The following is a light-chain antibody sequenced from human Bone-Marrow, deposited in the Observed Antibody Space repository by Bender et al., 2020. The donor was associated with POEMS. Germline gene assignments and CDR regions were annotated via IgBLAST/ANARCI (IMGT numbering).Light chain of an antibody. J-gene: IGLJ2*01. CDR1: SSNIGSNY. V-gene: IGLV1-47*01. CDR3: AAWDDSLSGPL. CDR2: RND. Sequence: QSVLTQPPSVSEAPWQRVTISCSGSSSNIGSNYVYWYQQLPGAAPKPLIYRNDQRASGVPDRFSGSKSDTSASLAISGLRSEDEADYYCAAWDDSLSGPLFGGGTKLSVL.